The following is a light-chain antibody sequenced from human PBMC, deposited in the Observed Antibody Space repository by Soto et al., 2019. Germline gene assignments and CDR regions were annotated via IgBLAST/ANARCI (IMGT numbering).Light chain of an antibody. J-gene: IGLJ1*01. CDR2: DVR. Sequence: QSALTQPASVSGSPGQSITIPCTGTSSDVGYYNYVSWYQQHPGKAPKLMIYDVRDRPSGVSNRFSGSKSGNTASLTLSGLQAEDEADYYCSSYTSSSTLVFGTGTKLTVL. CDR1: SSDVGYYNY. V-gene: IGLV2-14*01. CDR3: SSYTSSSTLV.